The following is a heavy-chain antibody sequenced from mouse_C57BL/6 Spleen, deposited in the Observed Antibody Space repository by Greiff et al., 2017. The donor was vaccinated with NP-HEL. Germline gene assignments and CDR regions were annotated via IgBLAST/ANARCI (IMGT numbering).Heavy chain of an antibody. CDR2: IYPRSGNT. J-gene: IGHJ3*01. V-gene: IGHV1-81*01. Sequence: VQVVESGAELARPGTSVKLSCKASGYTFTSYGISWVKQRTGQGLEWIGEIYPRSGNTYYNEKFKGKATLTADKSSSTAYMELRSLTSEDSAVYFCARAGGFAYWGQGTLVTVSA. CDR3: ARAGGFAY. CDR1: GYTFTSYG. D-gene: IGHD3-1*01.